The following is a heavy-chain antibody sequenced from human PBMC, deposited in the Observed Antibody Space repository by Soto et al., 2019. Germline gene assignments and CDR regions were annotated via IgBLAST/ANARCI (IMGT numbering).Heavy chain of an antibody. CDR2: ISSSSSYI. CDR3: ASYSGYEPNAFDI. J-gene: IGHJ3*02. CDR1: GFTFSSYS. Sequence: GGSLRLSCAASGFTFSSYSMNWVRQAPGKGLEWVSSISSSSSYIYYADSVKGRFTISRDNAKNSLYLQMNSLRAEDTAVYYCASYSGYEPNAFDIWGQGTMVTVSS. V-gene: IGHV3-21*01. D-gene: IGHD5-12*01.